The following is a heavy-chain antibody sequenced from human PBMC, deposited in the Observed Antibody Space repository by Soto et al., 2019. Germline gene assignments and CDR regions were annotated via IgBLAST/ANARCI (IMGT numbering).Heavy chain of an antibody. CDR3: AHSTPVVDTRFQLDY. V-gene: IGHV2-5*01. D-gene: IGHD5-18*01. CDR2: IYWNDDK. CDR1: GFSLSTSGVG. J-gene: IGHJ4*02. Sequence: QITLKESGPTLVKPTQTLTLTCTFSGFSLSTSGVGVGWIRQPPGKALEWLALIYWNDDKRYSPSLKSRLTITKDTSKTQVVLTMTNMDPVDTATYYCAHSTPVVDTRFQLDYWGQGTLVTVSS.